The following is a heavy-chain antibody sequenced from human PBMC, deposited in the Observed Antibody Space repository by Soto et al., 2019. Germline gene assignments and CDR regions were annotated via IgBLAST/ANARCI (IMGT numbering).Heavy chain of an antibody. Sequence: SETLSLTCTVSGVSISSGGYYWSWIRQHPGKGLEWIGYIYYSGSTYYNPSLKSRVTISVDTSKNQFSLKLSSVTAADTAVYYCARDKGGYGDLPRFDYWGQGTLVTVSS. CDR2: IYYSGST. CDR1: GVSISSGGYY. D-gene: IGHD4-17*01. J-gene: IGHJ4*02. CDR3: ARDKGGYGDLPRFDY. V-gene: IGHV4-31*03.